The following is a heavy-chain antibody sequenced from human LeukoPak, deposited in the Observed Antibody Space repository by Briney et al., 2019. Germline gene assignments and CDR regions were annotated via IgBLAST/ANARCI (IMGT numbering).Heavy chain of an antibody. CDR2: ISYDGSNK. D-gene: IGHD1-26*01. CDR1: GFTFSSYG. V-gene: IGHV3-30*18. CDR3: AKVRLRVVGSYSDY. Sequence: GGSLRLSCAASGFTFSSYGMHWVRQAPGKGLEWVAVISYDGSNKYYADSVKGRFTISRDNSKNTLYLQMNSLRAEDTAVYYCAKVRLRVVGSYSDYWGQGTLVTVSS. J-gene: IGHJ4*02.